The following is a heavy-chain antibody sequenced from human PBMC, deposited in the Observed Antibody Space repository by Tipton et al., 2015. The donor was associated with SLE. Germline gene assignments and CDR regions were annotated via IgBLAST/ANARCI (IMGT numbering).Heavy chain of an antibody. D-gene: IGHD4-23*01. J-gene: IGHJ3*02. CDR2: IRYDGSIK. V-gene: IGHV3-30*02. Sequence: SLRLSCAASGFTFSDYGMHWVRQAPGKGLECVALIRYDGSIKDYADSVKGRFTISRDNSKNTLYLQMNSLRIEDTAVYYRAKVVKEPPSFAFDMWGQGTMVTVSS. CDR1: GFTFSDYG. CDR3: AKVVKEPPSFAFDM.